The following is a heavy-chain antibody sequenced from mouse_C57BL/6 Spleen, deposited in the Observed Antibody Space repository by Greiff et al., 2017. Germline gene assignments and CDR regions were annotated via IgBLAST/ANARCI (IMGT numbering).Heavy chain of an antibody. J-gene: IGHJ4*01. CDR2: INPNNGGT. D-gene: IGHD2-4*01. CDR1: GYTFTDYS. CDR3: AKCYYEYESAMDY. V-gene: IGHV1-26*01. Sequence: EVQLQQSGPELVKPGASVKISCKASGYTFTDYSMNWVKQSHGKSLEWIGDINPNNGGTSYNQKFKGKATLTAAKSSSTAYMELRSLTSDDSAVYYCAKCYYEYESAMDYWGQGTSVTVSS.